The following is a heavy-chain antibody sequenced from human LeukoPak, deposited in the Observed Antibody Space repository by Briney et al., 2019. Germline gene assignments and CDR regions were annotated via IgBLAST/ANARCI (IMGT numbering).Heavy chain of an antibody. J-gene: IGHJ5*02. Sequence: ASVKVSCKASGGTFSSYAISWVRQAPGQGLEWMGRIIPILGIANYAQKFQGRVTITADKSTSTVYMELSSLTSEDTAVYYCARGGPYYDSSQNWFDPWGQGTLVTVSS. CDR1: GGTFSSYA. CDR2: IIPILGIA. D-gene: IGHD3-22*01. CDR3: ARGGPYYDSSQNWFDP. V-gene: IGHV1-69*04.